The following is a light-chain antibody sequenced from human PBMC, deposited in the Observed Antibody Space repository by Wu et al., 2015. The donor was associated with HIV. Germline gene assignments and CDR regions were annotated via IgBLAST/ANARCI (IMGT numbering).Light chain of an antibody. CDR1: QAIGNY. Sequence: DIQMTQSPSSLSASVGDRVTITCRATQAIGNYLAWYQVKPGKAPKPLIFAASTLQSGVPSRFSGSGSGTYFTLTISSLQPEDVATYYCQKYNTAPWT. CDR2: AAS. V-gene: IGKV1-27*01. J-gene: IGKJ1*01. CDR3: QKYNTAPWT.